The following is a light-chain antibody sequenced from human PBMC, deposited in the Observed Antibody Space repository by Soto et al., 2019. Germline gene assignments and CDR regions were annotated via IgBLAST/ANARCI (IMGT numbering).Light chain of an antibody. CDR3: QQIYSAPLT. CDR2: AAS. V-gene: IGKV1-39*01. CDR1: QTIRTR. Sequence: DIQMTQSPSPLSASVGDRVTMTCRASQTIRTRLAWYQQKPGKAPKLLIYAASSLQSGVPSRFSGSGSETEFTLSISSLQPEDFATYFCQQIYSAPLTFGGGTKV. J-gene: IGKJ4*01.